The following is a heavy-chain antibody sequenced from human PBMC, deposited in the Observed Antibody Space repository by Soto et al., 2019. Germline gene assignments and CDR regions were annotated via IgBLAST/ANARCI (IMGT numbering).Heavy chain of an antibody. Sequence: GGSLRLSCAASGFTFSGSTVHWVRQASGKGLEWVGRIKSKTDGGTTDYAAPVKGRFTISRDDSKNTLYLQMNSLKTEDTAVYYCTTDSKYSSGWTSYYYYGMDVWGQGTTVTVSS. V-gene: IGHV3-15*01. CDR2: IKSKTDGGTT. J-gene: IGHJ6*02. CDR3: TTDSKYSSGWTSYYYYGMDV. D-gene: IGHD6-19*01. CDR1: GFTFSGST.